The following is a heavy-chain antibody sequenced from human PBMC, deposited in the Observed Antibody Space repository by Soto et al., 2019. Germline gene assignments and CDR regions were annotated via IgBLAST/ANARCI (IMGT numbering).Heavy chain of an antibody. V-gene: IGHV1-46*03. CDR2: INPSGGST. Sequence: KVSCKASGYTFTSYYMHWVRQAPGQGLEWMGIINPSGGSTSYAQKFQGRVTMTRDTSTSTVYMELSSLRSEDTAVYYCARMYYEFWSGYYNWFDPWGQGTLVTVSS. J-gene: IGHJ5*02. D-gene: IGHD3-3*01. CDR3: ARMYYEFWSGYYNWFDP. CDR1: GYTFTSYY.